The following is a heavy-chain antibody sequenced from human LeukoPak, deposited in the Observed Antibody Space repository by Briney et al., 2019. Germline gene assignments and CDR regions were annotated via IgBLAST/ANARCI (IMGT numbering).Heavy chain of an antibody. V-gene: IGHV4-59*01. Sequence: KPSETLSLTCTVSGGSISSYYWSWIRQPPGKGLEWFGYIYYSGSTNYNPSLKSRVTISVDTSKNQFSLKLSSVTAADTAVYYCARGVVVAATHFGWFDPWGQGTLVTVSS. D-gene: IGHD2-15*01. CDR3: ARGVVVAATHFGWFDP. CDR2: IYYSGST. J-gene: IGHJ5*02. CDR1: GGSISSYY.